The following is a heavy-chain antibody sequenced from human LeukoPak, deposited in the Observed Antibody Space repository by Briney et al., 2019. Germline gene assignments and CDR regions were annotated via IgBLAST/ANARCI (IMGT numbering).Heavy chain of an antibody. CDR2: IWYDGSNK. CDR3: ARLYGDYLNWFDP. V-gene: IGHV3-33*01. Sequence: GGSLRLSCAASGFTFSSYGMHWVRQAPGKGLEWVAVIWYDGSNKYYADSVKGRFTISRDNSKNTLYLQMNSLRAEDTAVYYCARLYGDYLNWFDPWGQGTLVTVSS. D-gene: IGHD4-17*01. CDR1: GFTFSSYG. J-gene: IGHJ5*02.